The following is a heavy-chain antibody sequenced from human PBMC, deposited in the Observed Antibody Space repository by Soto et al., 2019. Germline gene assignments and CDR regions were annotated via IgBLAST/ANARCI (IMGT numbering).Heavy chain of an antibody. CDR2: ISSSSSYI. CDR1: GFTFSSYS. J-gene: IGHJ3*02. V-gene: IGHV3-21*01. Sequence: GGSLRLSCAASGFTFSSYSMNWVRQAPGKGLDWVSSISSSSSYIYYADSVKGRFTISRDNAKNSLYLQMNSLRAEDMAVYYCEGYYYDSSGYYPRVYAFDIWGQGTMVTVSS. D-gene: IGHD3-22*01. CDR3: EGYYYDSSGYYPRVYAFDI.